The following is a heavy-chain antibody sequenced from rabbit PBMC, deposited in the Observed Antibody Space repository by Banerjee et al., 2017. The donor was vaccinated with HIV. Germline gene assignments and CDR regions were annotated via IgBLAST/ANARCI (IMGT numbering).Heavy chain of an antibody. CDR1: GFDFSSNV. CDR2: INTGSAFT. D-gene: IGHD7-1*01. Sequence: QSLEESGGGLVQPEGSLTLTCKASGFDFSSNVMCWVRQAPGKGLELIGCINTGSAFTWYASWVNGRFTISKTSSTTVTLQMTSLTAADTATYFCARSDFGGYSWTILNLWGQGTLVTVS. J-gene: IGHJ4*01. CDR3: ARSDFGGYSWTILNL. V-gene: IGHV1S40*01.